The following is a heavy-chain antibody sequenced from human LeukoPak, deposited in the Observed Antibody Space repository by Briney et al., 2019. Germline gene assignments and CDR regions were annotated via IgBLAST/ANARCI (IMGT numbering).Heavy chain of an antibody. D-gene: IGHD5-12*01. Sequence: ASVKVSCKTSDFRDYYMNWVRQAPGQGLEWLGWINPKSGDTDHAQKFQGRVTMTRDTSINTAYMELSGLKPDDTAIYYCASGYSGYDLNYWGQGTQVTVSS. V-gene: IGHV1-2*02. CDR1: DFRDYY. J-gene: IGHJ4*02. CDR3: ASGYSGYDLNY. CDR2: INPKSGDT.